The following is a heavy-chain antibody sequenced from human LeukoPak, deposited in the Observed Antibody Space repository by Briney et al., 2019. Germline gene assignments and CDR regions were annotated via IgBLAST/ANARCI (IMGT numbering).Heavy chain of an antibody. D-gene: IGHD3-3*01. CDR3: ARGDDFWSGRDY. CDR1: GGSFSGYY. Sequence: SETLSLTCAVCGGSFSGYYWSWIRQPPGKGLEWIGEINHSGSTYYNPSLKSRVTISVDTSKNQFSLKLSSVTAADTAVYYCARGDDFWSGRDYWGQGTLVTVSS. V-gene: IGHV4-34*01. CDR2: INHSGST. J-gene: IGHJ4*02.